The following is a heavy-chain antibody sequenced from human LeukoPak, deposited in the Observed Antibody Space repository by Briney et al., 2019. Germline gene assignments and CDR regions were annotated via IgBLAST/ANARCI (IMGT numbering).Heavy chain of an antibody. CDR2: IYTSGST. D-gene: IGHD4-23*01. V-gene: IGHV4-4*07. Sequence: SETLSLTCTVSGGSITTHYWSWIRQPAGKGLEWIGRIYTSGSTNYNPSLKSRVTMSVDTSKNQFSLKLTSVTAADTAVYYCARGRTVADFDYWGQGTLVTVSS. J-gene: IGHJ4*02. CDR3: ARGRTVADFDY. CDR1: GGSITTHY.